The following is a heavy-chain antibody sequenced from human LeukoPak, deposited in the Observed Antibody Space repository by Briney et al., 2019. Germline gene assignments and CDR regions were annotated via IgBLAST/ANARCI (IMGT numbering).Heavy chain of an antibody. CDR1: GGLISSGGYY. CDR3: AGGYYDSSGYYGFDY. V-gene: IGHV4-31*03. J-gene: IGHJ4*02. Sequence: SQTLSLTCTVSGGLISSGGYYWSWIRQHPGKGLEWIGYIYYSGSTYYNPSLKSRVTISVDTSKNQFSLKLSFVTAADTAVYYCAGGYYDSSGYYGFDYWGQGTLVTVSS. D-gene: IGHD3-22*01. CDR2: IYYSGST.